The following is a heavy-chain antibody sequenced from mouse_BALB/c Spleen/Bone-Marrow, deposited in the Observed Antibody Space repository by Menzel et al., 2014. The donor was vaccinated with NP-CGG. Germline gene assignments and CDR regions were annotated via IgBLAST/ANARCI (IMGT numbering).Heavy chain of an antibody. CDR1: VDTSTDSN. Sequence: EVFLFQFSAAPVKLGAFVKLHCKADVDTSTDSNMHWLKQSHGKSLDWIGDINPKNGGTIYNQKFKGKATLTADKSSSTAYMELRSLTSEDTAGYYCARRHGSSFDYWGQGTTLTVSS. J-gene: IGHJ2*01. V-gene: IGHV1-18*01. D-gene: IGHD1-1*01. CDR2: INPKNGGT. CDR3: ARRHGSSFDY.